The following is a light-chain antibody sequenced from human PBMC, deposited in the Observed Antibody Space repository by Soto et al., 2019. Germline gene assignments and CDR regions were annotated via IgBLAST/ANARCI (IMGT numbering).Light chain of an antibody. CDR2: WAS. V-gene: IGKV4-1*01. J-gene: IGKJ2*01. Sequence: DIVMTQSPDSLAVSLGERATINCKSSQSVLYSSNNKNYLAWYPQRPGQPPKLLIYWASTRESGVPDQFSGSGSGTAFTLTITSLQAEDVAVYYCQQYESTPPTFGQGTKLEIK. CDR3: QQYESTPPT. CDR1: QSVLYSSNNKNY.